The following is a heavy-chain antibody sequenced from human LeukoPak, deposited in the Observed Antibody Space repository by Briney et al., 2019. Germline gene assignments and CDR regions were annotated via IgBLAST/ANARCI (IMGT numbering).Heavy chain of an antibody. CDR3: ARGIVVVPAAPNVA. J-gene: IGHJ5*02. D-gene: IGHD2-2*01. Sequence: GGSLRLSCAASGFTFSSYWMSWVRQAPGKGLEWVAQIKQDGSEKYYVDSVKGRFTVSRDNAKNSLYLQMNSLRAEDTAVYYCARGIVVVPAAPNVAWGQGTLVTVSS. CDR2: IKQDGSEK. CDR1: GFTFSSYW. V-gene: IGHV3-7*01.